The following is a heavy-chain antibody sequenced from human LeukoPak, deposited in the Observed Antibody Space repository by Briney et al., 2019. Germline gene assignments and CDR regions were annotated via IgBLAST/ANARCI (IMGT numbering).Heavy chain of an antibody. Sequence: GGSLRLSCAASGFTFSSYWMSWVRQAPGKGLEWVANIKQGGSEKYYADSVKGRFTISRYNGKNSLDLQMNSLRAEDTAVYYCARAKGYSGYTDNDYWGQGTMVTVRS. V-gene: IGHV3-7*03. CDR1: GFTFSSYW. CDR3: ARAKGYSGYTDNDY. D-gene: IGHD5-12*01. J-gene: IGHJ4*02. CDR2: IKQGGSEK.